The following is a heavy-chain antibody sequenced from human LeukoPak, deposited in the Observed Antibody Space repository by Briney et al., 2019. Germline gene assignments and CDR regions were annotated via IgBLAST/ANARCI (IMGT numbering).Heavy chain of an antibody. Sequence: SETLSLTCTVSGGSISSYYWSWIRQSPGKGLEWIGYIYYSGSTDYNPSLKSRVTLSVDTSKNQFSLKLRSVTAADTAVYYCARGGARNYSSWAYFDYWGQGTLVTVSS. V-gene: IGHV4-59*01. J-gene: IGHJ4*02. CDR3: ARGGARNYSSWAYFDY. CDR2: IYYSGST. D-gene: IGHD2-15*01. CDR1: GGSISSYY.